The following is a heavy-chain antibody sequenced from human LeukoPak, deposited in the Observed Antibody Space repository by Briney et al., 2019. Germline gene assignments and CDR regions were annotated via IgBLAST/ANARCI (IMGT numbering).Heavy chain of an antibody. CDR3: ASLSEGAWELRY. Sequence: SETPSLTRAGYDWPFRGYYWSGIPQPPGKGVEGIGEINDSGRTKYYPSLKSRSPISVDTSKNQFSLKLSSVAAADTAVYYCASLSEGAWELRYWGQGTLVTVSS. J-gene: IGHJ4*02. CDR2: INDSGRT. V-gene: IGHV4-34*01. D-gene: IGHD1-26*01. CDR1: DWPFRGYY.